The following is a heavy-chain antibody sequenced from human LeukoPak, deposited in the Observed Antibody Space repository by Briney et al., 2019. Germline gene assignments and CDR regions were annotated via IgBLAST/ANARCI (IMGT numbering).Heavy chain of an antibody. CDR1: GGSFSGYY. J-gene: IGHJ5*02. CDR3: AGTYYDFWSGSWFDP. CDR2: INHSGST. Sequence: PSETLSLTCAVYGGSFSGYYWSWIRQPPGKGLEWIGEINHSGSTNYNPSLKSRVTISVDTSKNQFSLKLSSVTAADTAVYYCAGTYYDFWSGSWFDPWGRGTLVTVSS. V-gene: IGHV4-34*01. D-gene: IGHD3-3*01.